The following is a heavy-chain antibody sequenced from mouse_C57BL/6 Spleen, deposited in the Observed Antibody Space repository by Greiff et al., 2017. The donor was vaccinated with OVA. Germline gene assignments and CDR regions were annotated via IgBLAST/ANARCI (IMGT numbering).Heavy chain of an antibody. CDR1: GYTFTSYG. CDR3: ASLDYYGSSGWFAY. CDR2: IYPRSGNT. Sequence: QVQLKQSGAELARPGASVKLSCKASGYTFTSYGISWVKQRTGQGLEWIGEIYPRSGNTYYNEKFKGKATLTADKSSSTAYMELRSLTSEDSAVYFCASLDYYGSSGWFAYWGQGTLVTVSA. J-gene: IGHJ3*01. D-gene: IGHD1-1*01. V-gene: IGHV1-81*01.